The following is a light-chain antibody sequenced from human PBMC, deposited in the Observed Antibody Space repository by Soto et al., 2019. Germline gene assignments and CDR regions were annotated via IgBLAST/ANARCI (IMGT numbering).Light chain of an antibody. J-gene: IGKJ1*01. CDR1: QNVRSN. Sequence: EIVMTQSPATLSVSPGGGATLSCRASQNVRSNLAWYQQRPGQAPRLIIYGASTRATGIPTRFSGSGSGTEFTLTISSLQSEDFAVYYCQQYTNWRTFGQGTKVEIK. CDR3: QQYTNWRT. V-gene: IGKV3-15*01. CDR2: GAS.